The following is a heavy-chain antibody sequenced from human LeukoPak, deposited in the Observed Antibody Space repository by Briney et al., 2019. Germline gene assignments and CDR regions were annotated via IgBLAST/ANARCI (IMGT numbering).Heavy chain of an antibody. Sequence: PSETLSLTCTVSGGYISSYYWSWIRQPPGKGLEWIGYIYYSGSTNYNPSLKSRVTISVDTSKSQFSLKLSSVTAADTAVYYCARGATPRDYWGQGTLVTVSS. D-gene: IGHD1-26*01. CDR2: IYYSGST. CDR3: ARGATPRDY. CDR1: GGYISSYY. V-gene: IGHV4-59*08. J-gene: IGHJ4*02.